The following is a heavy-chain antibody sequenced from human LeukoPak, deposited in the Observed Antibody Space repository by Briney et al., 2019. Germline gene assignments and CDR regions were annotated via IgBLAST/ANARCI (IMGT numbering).Heavy chain of an antibody. D-gene: IGHD4-11*01. J-gene: IGHJ4*02. CDR3: ARGRNYGYFDY. V-gene: IGHV4-59*01. CDR1: RGSISSYY. CDR2: IYYSGST. Sequence: SETLSLTCTVSRGSISSYYWSWIRQPPGQGLEWIGYIYYSGSTDYNPSLKSRVNISVDTSKNQFSLKLSSVTAADTAVYYCARGRNYGYFDYWGQGTLVTVSS.